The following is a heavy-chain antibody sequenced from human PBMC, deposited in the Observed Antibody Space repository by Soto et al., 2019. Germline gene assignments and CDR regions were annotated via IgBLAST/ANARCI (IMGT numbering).Heavy chain of an antibody. J-gene: IGHJ4*02. CDR1: GGSISSSNW. D-gene: IGHD2-15*01. Sequence: QVQLQESGPGLVKPSGTLSLTCAVSGGSISSSNWWSWVRQPPGKGLEWIGEIYHSGSTNYNPSLKSRGTISGDQSKDQFSLELSAVTAAGTAVYYWARWGGGGIVGVYFDYWGQGTLVTVSS. CDR2: IYHSGST. V-gene: IGHV4-4*02. CDR3: ARWGGGGIVGVYFDY.